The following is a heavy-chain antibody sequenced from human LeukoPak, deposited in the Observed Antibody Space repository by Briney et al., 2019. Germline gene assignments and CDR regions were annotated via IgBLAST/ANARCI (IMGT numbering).Heavy chain of an antibody. Sequence: ASVKVSCKASGYTFTSYGISWVRQAPGQGLEWMGWISAYNGNTNYAQKLQGRVTISRDTSASTVYMELSSLRSEDMAVYYCARAEGYCSSTSCSSYYYYYMDVWGKGTTVTVSS. V-gene: IGHV1-18*03. CDR2: ISAYNGNT. J-gene: IGHJ6*03. CDR1: GYTFTSYG. CDR3: ARAEGYCSSTSCSSYYYYYMDV. D-gene: IGHD2-2*01.